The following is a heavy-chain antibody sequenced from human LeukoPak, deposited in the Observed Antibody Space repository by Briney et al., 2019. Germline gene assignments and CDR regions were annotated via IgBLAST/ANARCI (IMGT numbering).Heavy chain of an antibody. D-gene: IGHD3-10*01. Sequence: PGGSLRLSCAASGFAFSSYSMNWVRQAPGKGLEWVSSISSSSSYIYYADSVKGRFTISRDNAKNSLYLQMNSLRAEDTAVYYCARGYYGSGSSWFDPWGQGTLVTVSS. J-gene: IGHJ5*02. V-gene: IGHV3-21*01. CDR1: GFAFSSYS. CDR2: ISSSSSYI. CDR3: ARGYYGSGSSWFDP.